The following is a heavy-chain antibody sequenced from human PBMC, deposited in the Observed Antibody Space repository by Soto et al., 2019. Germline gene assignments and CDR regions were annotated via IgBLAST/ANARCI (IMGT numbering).Heavy chain of an antibody. V-gene: IGHV1-3*05. CDR3: ARVSTVTTFLGY. CDR1: GYTFTSYA. J-gene: IGHJ4*02. CDR2: INAGNGNT. Sequence: QVQLVQSGAEEKKPGASVKVSCKASGYTFTSYAMHWVRQAPGQRLEWMGWINAGNGNTKYSRKFQGRVTITRDTSASTAYMELSSLRSEDTAVYYCARVSTVTTFLGYWGQGTLVTVSS. D-gene: IGHD4-17*01.